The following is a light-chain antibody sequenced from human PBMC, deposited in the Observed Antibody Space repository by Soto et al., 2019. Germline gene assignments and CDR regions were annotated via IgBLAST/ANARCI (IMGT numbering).Light chain of an antibody. Sequence: QSALTQPPSASGSPGQSVTICTGTSSDVGGYNYVSWYQQHPGKAPKLMIYEVSKRPSGVPDRFSGSKSGNTASLTVSGLQAEDEADYYCSSYAGSNNFVFGTGTKVTVL. CDR2: EVS. CDR1: SSDVGGYNY. CDR3: SSYAGSNNFV. V-gene: IGLV2-8*01. J-gene: IGLJ1*01.